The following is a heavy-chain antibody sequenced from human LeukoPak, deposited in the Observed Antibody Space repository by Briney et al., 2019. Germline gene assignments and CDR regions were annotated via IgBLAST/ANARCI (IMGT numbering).Heavy chain of an antibody. CDR2: IFYSGSA. Sequence: PSETLSLTCSVSGGSISSSGYYWGWIRQPPGKGLEWIGSIFYSGSAYYNPSLKSRVTISVDTSKNQFSLKLSSVTAADTAVYYCARWYMVRGVIDDYWGQGTLVTVPS. J-gene: IGHJ4*02. CDR3: ARWYMVRGVIDDY. V-gene: IGHV4-39*01. D-gene: IGHD3-10*01. CDR1: GGSISSSGYY.